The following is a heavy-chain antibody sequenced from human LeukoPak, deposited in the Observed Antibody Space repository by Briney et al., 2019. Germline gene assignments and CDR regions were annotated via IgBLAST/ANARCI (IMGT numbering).Heavy chain of an antibody. CDR1: GGSMTTHH. CDR2: VFDSGRT. V-gene: IGHV4-59*11. Sequence: SETLSLTYTVSGGSMTTHHWNWIRQTPGKGLEWIGYVFDSGRTKENPSLKSRVTLSAATSKNQLSLRLSSVTAADTAVYYCTTIKRGNIFGYFDFWGQGILVTVSS. D-gene: IGHD5-18*01. CDR3: TTIKRGNIFGYFDF. J-gene: IGHJ4*02.